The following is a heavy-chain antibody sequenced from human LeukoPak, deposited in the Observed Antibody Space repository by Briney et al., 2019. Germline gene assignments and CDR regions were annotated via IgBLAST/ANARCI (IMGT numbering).Heavy chain of an antibody. V-gene: IGHV1-46*01. CDR3: ARTLDSNDWYFDL. J-gene: IGHJ2*01. D-gene: IGHD4-11*01. CDR2: INPSGGST. CDR1: GYTFTSYY. Sequence: ASVKVFCKASGYTFTSYYMHWVRQAPGQGLEWMGIINPSGGSTSYAQKFQGRVTMTRDMSTSTVYMELSSLRSEDTAVYYCARTLDSNDWYFDLWGRGTLVTVSS.